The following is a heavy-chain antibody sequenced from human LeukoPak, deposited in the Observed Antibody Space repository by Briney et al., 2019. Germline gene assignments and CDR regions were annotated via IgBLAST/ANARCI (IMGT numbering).Heavy chain of an antibody. CDR3: ARDWAAAGATDP. CDR2: ISSSSNYI. J-gene: IGHJ5*02. V-gene: IGHV3-21*01. D-gene: IGHD6-13*01. Sequence: GGSLRLSCVASGLTFSSYNMNWVRQAPGKGLEWVSFISSSSNYIYYADSVKGRFTISRDNAKNSLYLQMNSLRAEDTAVYYCARDWAAAGATDPWGQGTLVTVSS. CDR1: GLTFSSYN.